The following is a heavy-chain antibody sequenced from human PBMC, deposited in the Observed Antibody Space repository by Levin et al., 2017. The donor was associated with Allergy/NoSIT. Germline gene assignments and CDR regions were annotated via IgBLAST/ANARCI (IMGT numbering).Heavy chain of an antibody. D-gene: IGHD5-24*01. V-gene: IGHV3-7*01. CDR1: GFTFSSYW. CDR3: ARSLTPRDGYNAY. Sequence: GESLKISCAASGFTFSSYWMSWVRQAPGKGLEWVANIKQDGSEKYFLDSVKGRFTISRDNAKNSLFLQMNSLRAEDTAVYYCARSLTPRDGYNAYWGQGTLVTVSS. CDR2: IKQDGSEK. J-gene: IGHJ4*02.